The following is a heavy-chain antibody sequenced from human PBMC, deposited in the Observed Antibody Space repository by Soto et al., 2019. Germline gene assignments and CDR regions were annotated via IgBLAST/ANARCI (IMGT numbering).Heavy chain of an antibody. Sequence: GGSLRLSCAASGFTFSSYGMPWVRQAPGKGLEWVAVISYDGSNKYYADSVKGRFTISRDNSKNSLYLQMNSLRAEDTAVYYCARDPVAAKSGPFDYWGQGSLVTVSS. J-gene: IGHJ4*02. CDR1: GFTFSSYG. V-gene: IGHV3-30*03. D-gene: IGHD6-19*01. CDR2: ISYDGSNK. CDR3: ARDPVAAKSGPFDY.